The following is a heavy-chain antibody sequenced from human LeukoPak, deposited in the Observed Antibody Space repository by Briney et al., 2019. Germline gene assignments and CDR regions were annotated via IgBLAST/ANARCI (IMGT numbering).Heavy chain of an antibody. D-gene: IGHD3-22*01. CDR3: ARVTYYYDSSGYSLDY. Sequence: GDSVKVSCKASGYNFISYYMHWVRQAPGQGLEWMGIINTSGGSTSYAQKFQDRVTMTRDTSTSTVYMELSSLKSDDTTVYYCARVTYYYDSSGYSLDYWGQGTLVTVSS. CDR1: GYNFISYY. J-gene: IGHJ4*02. V-gene: IGHV1-46*01. CDR2: INTSGGST.